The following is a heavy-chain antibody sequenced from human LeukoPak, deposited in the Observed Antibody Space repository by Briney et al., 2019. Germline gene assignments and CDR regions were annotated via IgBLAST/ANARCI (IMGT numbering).Heavy chain of an antibody. CDR2: FSGSGGTT. V-gene: IGHV3-23*01. CDR3: ANGNRCTSPNCLGYYYFYMDV. CDR1: GFTFSNYA. D-gene: IGHD2-8*01. J-gene: IGHJ6*03. Sequence: GGSLRLSCAASGFTFSNYAMNWVRQAPGRGLEWVSGFSGSGGTTYYADSVKGRFTISRDNSKNTLYLQMNSLRVGDTAVYYCANGNRCTSPNCLGYYYFYMDVWGKGTTVTVSS.